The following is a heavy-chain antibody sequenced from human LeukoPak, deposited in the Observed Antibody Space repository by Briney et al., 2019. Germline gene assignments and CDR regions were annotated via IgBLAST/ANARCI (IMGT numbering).Heavy chain of an antibody. CDR1: GFTFSDYY. V-gene: IGHV3-11*06. CDR3: AVGITMVRGVIKRPGVSFDY. CDR2: ISSSSSYT. J-gene: IGHJ4*02. Sequence: GGSLRLSCAASGFTFSDYYMRWIRQAPGKGLEWVSYISSSSSYTNYADSVKGRFTISRDNAKNSLYLQMNSLRAEDTAVYYCAVGITMVRGVIKRPGVSFDYWGQGTLVTVSS. D-gene: IGHD3-10*01.